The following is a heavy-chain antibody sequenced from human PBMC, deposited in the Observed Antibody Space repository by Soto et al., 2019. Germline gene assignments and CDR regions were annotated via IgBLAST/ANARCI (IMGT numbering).Heavy chain of an antibody. CDR3: ARQHYYDSSGYYTWN. D-gene: IGHD3-22*01. CDR1: SASVSSASYY. Sequence: SETLSLTCIVSSASVSSASYYWSWIRQPPGKGLEWIATVHYSGSTYYTPPLKSRVTISADTSNNQFSLRLNSVTAADTAVYYCARQHYYDSSGYYTWNWGQGTLVTVSS. V-gene: IGHV4-39*01. J-gene: IGHJ4*02. CDR2: VHYSGST.